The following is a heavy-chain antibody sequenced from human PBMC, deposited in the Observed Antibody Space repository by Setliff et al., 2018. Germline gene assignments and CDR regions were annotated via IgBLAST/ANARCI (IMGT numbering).Heavy chain of an antibody. D-gene: IGHD2-15*01. CDR1: GFTFSSYR. Sequence: GGSLRLSCAASGFTFSSYRMHWVRQAPGKGLEWVAVIWDGGGNKYHADSVKGRFTISRDNSKNTLYLQMNSLRPEDTAVYYCARTCSGSGCYAGLESWGQGTPVTVSS. J-gene: IGHJ4*02. CDR2: IWDGGGNK. CDR3: ARTCSGSGCYAGLES. V-gene: IGHV3-33*08.